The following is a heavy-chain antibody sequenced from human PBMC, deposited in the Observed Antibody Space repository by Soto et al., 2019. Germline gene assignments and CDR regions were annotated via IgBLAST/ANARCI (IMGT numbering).Heavy chain of an antibody. J-gene: IGHJ6*02. Sequence: QVQLQQWGAGLLKPSETLALTCGVYRGSFSGFYWSWIRQTPWKGLEWIGEINHSGTTNYNPSFKNRVSISVDKTTNNFSLKMTSVTAADAAVYYCARGRGYVYGSNFYGMDVWGRGTTVTVSS. V-gene: IGHV4-34*01. CDR1: RGSFSGFY. CDR2: INHSGTT. CDR3: ARGRGYVYGSNFYGMDV. D-gene: IGHD5-18*01.